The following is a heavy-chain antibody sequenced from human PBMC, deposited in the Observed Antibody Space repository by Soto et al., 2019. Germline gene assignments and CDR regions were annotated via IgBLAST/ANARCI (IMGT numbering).Heavy chain of an antibody. CDR1: GYTFTSYA. CDR2: INAGNGNT. Sequence: ASVKVSCKASGYTFTSYAMHWVRQAPGQRLEWMGWINAGNGNTKYSQKFQGRVTITRDTSASTAYMELSSLRSEDTAVYYCARGPPYSSSWYNWFDPSGQGTLVTVSS. V-gene: IGHV1-3*01. J-gene: IGHJ5*02. CDR3: ARGPPYSSSWYNWFDP. D-gene: IGHD6-13*01.